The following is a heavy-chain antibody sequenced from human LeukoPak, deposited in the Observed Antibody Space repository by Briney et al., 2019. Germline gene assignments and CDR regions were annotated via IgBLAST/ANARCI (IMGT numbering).Heavy chain of an antibody. CDR3: ARETGNYGP. D-gene: IGHD4-11*01. CDR1: GGSISSNSYY. V-gene: IGHV4-39*07. Sequence: SETLSLTCTVSGGSISSNSYYWDWIRQPPGKGLEWIGSIYYSGSTYYSPSLKSRVTISLDTSKNQFSLKLSSVTAADTAVYYCARETGNYGPWGQGTLVTVSS. J-gene: IGHJ5*02. CDR2: IYYSGST.